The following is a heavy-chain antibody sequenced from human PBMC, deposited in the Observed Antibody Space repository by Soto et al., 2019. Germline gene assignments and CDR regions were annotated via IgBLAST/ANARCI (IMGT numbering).Heavy chain of an antibody. J-gene: IGHJ4*02. V-gene: IGHV4-59*01. CDR2: IYYSGST. D-gene: IGHD5-12*01. CDR3: AIVVLGDGYNYAPTLDY. CDR1: GGSISSYY. Sequence: SETLSLTCTVSGGSISSYYWSWIRQPPGKGLEWIGYIYYSGSTNYNPSLKSRVTISVDTSKNQFSLKLSSVTAADTAVYYCAIVVLGDGYNYAPTLDYWGQGTLVTVSS.